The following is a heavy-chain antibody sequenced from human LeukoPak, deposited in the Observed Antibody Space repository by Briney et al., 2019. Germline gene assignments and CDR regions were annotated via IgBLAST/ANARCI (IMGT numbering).Heavy chain of an antibody. J-gene: IGHJ4*02. CDR2: IIPIFGTA. CDR1: GGTFSSYA. V-gene: IGHV1-69*13. Sequence: SVKVSCKASGGTFSSYAISWVRQAPGQGLEWMGGIIPIFGTANYAQKFQGRVTITADESTSTAYMELSSLRSEDTAVYYCARSVDTVVVPASRGYYFDYWGQGTLVTVSS. D-gene: IGHD2-2*03. CDR3: ARSVDTVVVPASRGYYFDY.